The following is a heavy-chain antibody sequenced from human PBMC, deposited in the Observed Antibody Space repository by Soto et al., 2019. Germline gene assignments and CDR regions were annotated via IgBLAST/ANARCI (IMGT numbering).Heavy chain of an antibody. V-gene: IGHV1-3*01. D-gene: IGHD6-6*01. CDR1: GYTFTSYA. CDR3: ARGGNIAARPHDY. Sequence: ASVKVSCKASGYTFTSYAMHWVRQAPGQRLEWMGWINAGNGNTKYSQKFQGRVTITRDTSASTAYMELSSLRSDDTAVYYCARGGNIAARPHDYWGQGTLVTVSS. CDR2: INAGNGNT. J-gene: IGHJ4*02.